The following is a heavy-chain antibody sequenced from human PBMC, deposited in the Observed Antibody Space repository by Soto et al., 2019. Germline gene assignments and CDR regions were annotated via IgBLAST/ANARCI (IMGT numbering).Heavy chain of an antibody. CDR1: GYTFTSYG. Sequence: QVQLVQSGAEVKKPGASVKVSCKASGYTFTSYGISWVRQAPGQGLEWMVWISAYNGNTNYAQKLQGRVTMTTDTSTSTAYMEMRSLRSDDTAVYYCARDHAYLKAVAQTLDYWGQGTLVTVSS. D-gene: IGHD6-19*01. CDR2: ISAYNGNT. J-gene: IGHJ4*02. CDR3: ARDHAYLKAVAQTLDY. V-gene: IGHV1-18*01.